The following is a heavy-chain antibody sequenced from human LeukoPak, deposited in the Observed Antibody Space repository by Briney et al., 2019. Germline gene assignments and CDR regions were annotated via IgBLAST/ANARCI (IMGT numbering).Heavy chain of an antibody. CDR3: AVMSNYYDSSAYYPFHY. CDR2: IKEDGSEK. D-gene: IGHD3-22*01. Sequence: GGSLRLSCAASGFTFSSYWMSWVRQAPGKGPEWVANIKEDGSEKYFVGSVKGRFTISRDNAKTSLFLQMDSLRAEDTAVYYCAVMSNYYDSSAYYPFHYWGQGTLVTVSS. CDR1: GFTFSSYW. J-gene: IGHJ4*02. V-gene: IGHV3-7*01.